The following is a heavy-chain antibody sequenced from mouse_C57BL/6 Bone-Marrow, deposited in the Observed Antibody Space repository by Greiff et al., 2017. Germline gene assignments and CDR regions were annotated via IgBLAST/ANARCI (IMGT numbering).Heavy chain of an antibody. CDR1: GFTFSSYA. CDR2: ISDGGSYT. CDR3: ARDPYGSSYYYAMDY. V-gene: IGHV5-4*01. D-gene: IGHD1-1*01. Sequence: EVQLVESGGGLVKPGGSLKLSCAASGFTFSSYAMSWVRQTPEKRLEWVATISDGGSYTYYPDNVKGRFTISRDNAKTNLYLQMSHLKSEDTAMYDCARDPYGSSYYYAMDYGGQGTSVTVSS. J-gene: IGHJ4*01.